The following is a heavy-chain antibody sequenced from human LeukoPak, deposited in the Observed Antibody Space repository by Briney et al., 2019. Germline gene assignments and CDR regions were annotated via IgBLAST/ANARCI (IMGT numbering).Heavy chain of an antibody. V-gene: IGHV1-69*04. Sequence: SVKVSCKASGGTFSSYAISWVRQAPGQGLEWMGRIIPILGIANYAQKFQGRVTITADKCTSTAYMELSSLRSEDTAVYYCARDAGRVNAFDIWGQGTMVTVSS. J-gene: IGHJ3*02. CDR3: ARDAGRVNAFDI. CDR2: IIPILGIA. CDR1: GGTFSSYA.